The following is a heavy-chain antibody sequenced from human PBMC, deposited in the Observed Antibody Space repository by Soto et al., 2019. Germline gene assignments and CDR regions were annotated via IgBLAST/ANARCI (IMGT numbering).Heavy chain of an antibody. J-gene: IGHJ4*02. CDR3: ARVWNSGYDMAYFDY. D-gene: IGHD5-12*01. Sequence: PLSLTCSVSVGSISTFGHYWTWILQPRGKGLEWIGSIYHTGSTYYSKSLRSRLTMSVDTSKNQFSLKLSSVTAADTAVYYCARVWNSGYDMAYFDYWGQGTLVTVSS. V-gene: IGHV4-31*03. CDR1: VGSISTFGHY. CDR2: IYHTGST.